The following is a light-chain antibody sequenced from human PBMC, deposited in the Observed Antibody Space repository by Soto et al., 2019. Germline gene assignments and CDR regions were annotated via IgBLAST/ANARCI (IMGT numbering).Light chain of an antibody. CDR3: QQYENYRT. Sequence: DIQMTQSPSTLSASVGDRVTITCRASRSISTWLAWYQQKPGKAPKLLIYKASSLGSGVPSRFSGSGSGTEFTLTISSLQPDDFATYYCQQYENYRTFGQGTKVDIK. J-gene: IGKJ1*01. CDR1: RSISTW. CDR2: KAS. V-gene: IGKV1-5*03.